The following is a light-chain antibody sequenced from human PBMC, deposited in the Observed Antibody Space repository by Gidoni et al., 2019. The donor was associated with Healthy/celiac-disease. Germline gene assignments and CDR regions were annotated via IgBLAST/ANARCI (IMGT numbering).Light chain of an antibody. CDR1: NIGSKS. Sequence: SYVLTQPPSVSVAPGPTARITCGGNNIGSKSVHWYQQKPGQAPVLVVYDDSDRPSGSPERFSGSNSGNTATLTISRVEAGDEADYYCQVWDSSSDHLYVFGTGTKVTVL. CDR2: DDS. CDR3: QVWDSSSDHLYV. J-gene: IGLJ1*01. V-gene: IGLV3-21*02.